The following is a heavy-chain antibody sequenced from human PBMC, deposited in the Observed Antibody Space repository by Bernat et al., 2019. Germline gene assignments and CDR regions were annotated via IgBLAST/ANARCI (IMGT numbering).Heavy chain of an antibody. CDR1: GFTFDDYA. CDR2: ISWNSGSL. V-gene: IGHV3-9*01. CDR3: AKDIGGGRWELGNYFDY. D-gene: IGHD1-26*01. J-gene: IGHJ4*02. Sequence: EVQLVESGGGLVQPGRSLRLSCAASGFTFDDYAMHWVRQAPGKGLEWVSGISWNSGSLGYADSVKGRFTISRDNAKNSLYLQMNSLRAEDTALYYCAKDIGGGRWELGNYFDYWGQGTLVTVSS.